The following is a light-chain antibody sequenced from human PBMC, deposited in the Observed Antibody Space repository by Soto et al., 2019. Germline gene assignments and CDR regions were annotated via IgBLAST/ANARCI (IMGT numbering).Light chain of an antibody. CDR2: AAS. Sequence: DIVLTQSPGTLSLSPGDRATLSCRASQSIDGNLAWYQQRPGQAPRLLINAASTRATGVPARFSGSGSGTDFTLTISSLQSEDFAVYYCQQYNNWPGTFGQGTKVDIK. V-gene: IGKV3-15*01. J-gene: IGKJ1*01. CDR1: QSIDGN. CDR3: QQYNNWPGT.